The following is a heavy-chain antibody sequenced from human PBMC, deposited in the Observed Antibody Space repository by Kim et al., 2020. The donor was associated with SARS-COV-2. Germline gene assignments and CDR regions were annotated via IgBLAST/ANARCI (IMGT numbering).Heavy chain of an antibody. CDR1: GFTFSSYE. D-gene: IGHD6-13*01. CDR2: ISSSGSTI. J-gene: IGHJ6*02. Sequence: GGSLRLSCAASGFTFSSYEMNWVRQAPGKGLEWVSYISSSGSTIYYADSVKGRFTISRDNAKNSLYLQMNSLRAEDTAVYYCARDGSGDRSSWYSGEYYYYYYGMDVWGQGTTVTVSS. V-gene: IGHV3-48*03. CDR3: ARDGSGDRSSWYSGEYYYYYYGMDV.